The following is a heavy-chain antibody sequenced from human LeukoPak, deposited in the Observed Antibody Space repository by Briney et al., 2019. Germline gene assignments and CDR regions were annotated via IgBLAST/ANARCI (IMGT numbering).Heavy chain of an antibody. Sequence: WVRQPPGKGLEWIGSIFYSGYSGSTFSHPSLRSRVTISGDTSINLFSLNLTSVTAADTAVYYSARRRYGNAIDYWGQGAPVTVSS. V-gene: IGHV4-39*02. CDR3: ARRRYGNAIDY. D-gene: IGHD4-11*01. J-gene: IGHJ4*02. CDR2: IFYSGYSGST.